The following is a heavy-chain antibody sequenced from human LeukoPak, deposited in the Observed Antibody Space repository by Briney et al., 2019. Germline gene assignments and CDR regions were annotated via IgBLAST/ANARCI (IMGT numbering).Heavy chain of an antibody. Sequence: GESLKISCKGSGYSITTYWIGWVRQMPGKGLDWMGIIYPDDSDTRYSPSFQGQVTISADKSISTAYLQWSSLKASDTAFYYCVTSAGGYYEYYFDYWGQGTPVTVSS. J-gene: IGHJ4*02. D-gene: IGHD3-22*01. V-gene: IGHV5-51*01. CDR3: VTSAGGYYEYYFDY. CDR1: GYSITTYW. CDR2: IYPDDSDT.